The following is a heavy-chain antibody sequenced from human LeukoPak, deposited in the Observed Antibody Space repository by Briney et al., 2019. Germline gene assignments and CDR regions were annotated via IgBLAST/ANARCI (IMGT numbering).Heavy chain of an antibody. J-gene: IGHJ4*02. CDR3: AKCLSGSYSPPDY. CDR1: GFTFSDFW. Sequence: GGSLRLSCAGSGFTFSDFWMTWVRQTPGKGLVWVSRINTDGSSTNYADSVKGRFTISRDNAKNTLYLQMNSLRAEDTALYYCAKCLSGSYSPPDYWGQGTLVTVSS. CDR2: INTDGSST. V-gene: IGHV3-74*01. D-gene: IGHD1-26*01.